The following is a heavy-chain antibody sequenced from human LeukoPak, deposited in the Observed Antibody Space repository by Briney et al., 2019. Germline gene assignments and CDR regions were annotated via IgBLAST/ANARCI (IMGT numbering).Heavy chain of an antibody. Sequence: PGRSLSLSCAASGFTFSSYSMNWVRQAPGKGLEWVSYISSSSSTIYYADSVKGRFTISRDNAKNSLYLQMNSLRAEDTAVYYCARSEGNDAFDIWGQGTMVTVSS. V-gene: IGHV3-48*04. CDR2: ISSSSSTI. CDR1: GFTFSSYS. D-gene: IGHD3-10*01. J-gene: IGHJ3*02. CDR3: ARSEGNDAFDI.